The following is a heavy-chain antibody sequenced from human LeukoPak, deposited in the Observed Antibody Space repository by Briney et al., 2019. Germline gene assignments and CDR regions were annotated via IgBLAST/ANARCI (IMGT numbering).Heavy chain of an antibody. CDR1: GGSFSTYA. V-gene: IGHV1-69*01. CDR3: ARGREEGAGNAVTYYYFMDV. CDR2: IIPIHRTA. Sequence: ASVKVSCKASGGSFSTYAISWVRQAPGQGLEWMGGIIPIHRTANYAQRFQGRVTITAEESTKTAYMELRSLRSEDTAVYYCARGREEGAGNAVTYYYFMDVWGQGTTVTVSS. J-gene: IGHJ6*03. D-gene: IGHD4-23*01.